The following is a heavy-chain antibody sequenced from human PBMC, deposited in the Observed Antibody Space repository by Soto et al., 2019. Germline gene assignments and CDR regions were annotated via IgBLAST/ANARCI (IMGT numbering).Heavy chain of an antibody. CDR3: ARGWGYDSNDYYYAY. D-gene: IGHD3-22*01. J-gene: IGHJ4*02. CDR1: GGTFSRHA. Sequence: QVQLVQSGAEVRKPGSSVKVSCKASGGTFSRHAISWVRQAPGQGLEWMGGIIPIFGTANHAQKFQCRVTIIADESTSTVYMELSSLSSEATAMYYCARGWGYDSNDYYYAYWGQGTLVIVSS. CDR2: IIPIFGTA. V-gene: IGHV1-69*01.